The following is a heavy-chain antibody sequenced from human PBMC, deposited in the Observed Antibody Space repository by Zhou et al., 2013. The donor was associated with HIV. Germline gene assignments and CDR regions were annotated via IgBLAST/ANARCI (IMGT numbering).Heavy chain of an antibody. J-gene: IGHJ5*02. Sequence: QVQLVQSGAEVKKPGSSAKVSCKASGDSFSRHAITWVRQARGQGLEWVGGIIPIFGTSTYAQKFQGRVTITADESTSTAFMDLSSLRSDDTAVYYCARSVTSTPGSGWFDPWGQGTLITVSS. CDR2: IIPIFGTS. CDR3: ARSVTSTPGSGWFDP. D-gene: IGHD1-1*01. V-gene: IGHV1-69*12. CDR1: GDSFSRHA.